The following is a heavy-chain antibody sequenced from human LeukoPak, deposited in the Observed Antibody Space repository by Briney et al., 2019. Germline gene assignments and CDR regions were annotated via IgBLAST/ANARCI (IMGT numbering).Heavy chain of an antibody. CDR3: ARAGGYCSSTSCSYYYYYMDV. D-gene: IGHD2-2*01. J-gene: IGHJ6*03. Sequence: SETLSLTCTVSGGSISSYYWSWIRQPPGKGLEWIGYIYYRGSTNYNPSLKSRVTISVDTSKNQFSLKLSSVTAADTAVYYCARAGGYCSSTSCSYYYYYMDVWGKGTTVTVSS. CDR1: GGSISSYY. V-gene: IGHV4-59*01. CDR2: IYYRGST.